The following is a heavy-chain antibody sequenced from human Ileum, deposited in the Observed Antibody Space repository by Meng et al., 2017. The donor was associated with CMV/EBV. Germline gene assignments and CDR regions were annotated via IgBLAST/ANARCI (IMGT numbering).Heavy chain of an antibody. J-gene: IGHJ5*02. CDR3: ARGKYCSGPKCYVDLFDP. CDR2: IHYRGTT. CDR1: SLSSGDYY. Sequence: SLSSGDYYCSWLRQLPGRGLEWIGYIHYRGTTYYNPSLKSRLTMSVDTSNNQFSLKLGSVTAADTAVYFCARGKYCSGPKCYVDLFDPWGQGTLVTVSS. D-gene: IGHD2-2*01. V-gene: IGHV4-31*02.